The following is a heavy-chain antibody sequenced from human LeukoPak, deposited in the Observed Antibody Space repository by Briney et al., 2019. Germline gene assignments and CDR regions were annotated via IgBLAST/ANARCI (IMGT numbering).Heavy chain of an antibody. Sequence: GGSLRLSCAASGFTFSSYAMSWVRQAPGKGLEWVSAISGSGGSTYYADSVKGRFTISRDNSKNTLYLQMNSLRAEDTAVYYCVTQWGSYRYTLGPGPDYWGQGTLVTVSS. J-gene: IGHJ4*02. D-gene: IGHD3-16*02. CDR3: VTQWGSYRYTLGPGPDY. CDR2: ISGSGGST. CDR1: GFTFSSYA. V-gene: IGHV3-23*01.